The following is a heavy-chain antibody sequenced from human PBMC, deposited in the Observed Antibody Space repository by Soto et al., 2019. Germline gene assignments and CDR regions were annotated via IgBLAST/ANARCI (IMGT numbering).Heavy chain of an antibody. CDR1: GGSISSGGYY. V-gene: IGHV4-31*03. Sequence: KASETLSLTCTVSGGSISSGGYYWSWIRQHPGKGLEWIGYIYYSGSTYYNPSLKSRVTISVDTSKNQFSLKLSSVTAADTAVYYCARDFPRGYSYGRMLWGQGTLVTVSS. CDR3: ARDFPRGYSYGRML. J-gene: IGHJ4*02. CDR2: IYYSGST. D-gene: IGHD5-18*01.